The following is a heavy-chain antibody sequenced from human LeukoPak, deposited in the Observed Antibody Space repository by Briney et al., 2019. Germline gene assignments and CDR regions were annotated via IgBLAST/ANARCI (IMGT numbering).Heavy chain of an antibody. J-gene: IGHJ4*02. D-gene: IGHD5-18*01. CDR1: GFTFRNHW. V-gene: IGHV3-23*01. Sequence: GGSLRLSCAASGFTFRNHWMHWVRQAPGKGLEWVSAISGSGGSTYYADSVKGRFTISRDNSKNTLYLQMNSLRAEDTAVYYCAKLDTAMVTVGYDYWGQGTLVTVSS. CDR3: AKLDTAMVTVGYDY. CDR2: ISGSGGST.